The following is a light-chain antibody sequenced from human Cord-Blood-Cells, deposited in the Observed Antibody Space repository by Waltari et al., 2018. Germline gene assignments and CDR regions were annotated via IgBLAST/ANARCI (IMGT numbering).Light chain of an antibody. V-gene: IGLV2-14*01. CDR1: SSDVGGYNY. CDR2: YVS. J-gene: IGLJ2*01. Sequence: QSALTQPASVSGSPGQSITISCTGTSSDVGGYNYVSWYQQHPGKAPKLMIYYVSNRPSGVSNRFSCSKSGNTASLTISGLQAEDEADYYCSSYTSSSTLVVFGGGTKLTVL. CDR3: SSYTSSSTLVV.